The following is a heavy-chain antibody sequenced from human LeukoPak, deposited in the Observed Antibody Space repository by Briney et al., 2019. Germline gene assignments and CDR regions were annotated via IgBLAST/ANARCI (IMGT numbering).Heavy chain of an antibody. Sequence: PSETLSLTCAVYGGSFSGYYWSWIRQPPGKGLEWIGEINHSGSTNYNPSLKSRVTISVDTSKNQFSLKLSSVTAADTAVYYCAGALSSSLGVWGQGTTVTVSS. CDR2: INHSGST. CDR3: AGALSSSLGV. V-gene: IGHV4-34*01. CDR1: GGSFSGYY. J-gene: IGHJ6*02. D-gene: IGHD6-13*01.